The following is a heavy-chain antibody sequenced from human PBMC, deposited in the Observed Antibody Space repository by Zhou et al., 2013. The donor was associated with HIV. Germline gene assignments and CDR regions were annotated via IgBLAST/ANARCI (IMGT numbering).Heavy chain of an antibody. CDR2: MNPNSGNT. D-gene: IGHD3-22*01. Sequence: QVQLVQSGAEVKKPGASVKVSCKASGYTFTSYEINWVRQATGQGLEWMGWMNPNSGNTGFAQKFQGRVTMTRNTSISTAYMELSSLKSEDTAMYYCAREYYYDSIGYYYEDLWGQGTLVTVSS. V-gene: IGHV1-8*02. J-gene: IGHJ4*02. CDR3: AREYYYDSIGYYYEDL. CDR1: GYTFTSYE.